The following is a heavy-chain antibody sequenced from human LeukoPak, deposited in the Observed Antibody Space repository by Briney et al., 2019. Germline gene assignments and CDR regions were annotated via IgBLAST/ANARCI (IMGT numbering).Heavy chain of an antibody. D-gene: IGHD6-13*01. V-gene: IGHV4-39*01. J-gene: IGHJ4*02. CDR2: IYYSGST. CDR3: ARHKYSSTWGTFDY. Sequence: PSETLCLTCTVSGGSISSSSYNGGWIRQPPGKGLEWIGDIYYSGSTYYNPSLKSRVTISIDTSKNQFSLKLSSVTAADTAVYYCARHKYSSTWGTFDYWGQGTLVTVSS. CDR1: GGSISSSSYN.